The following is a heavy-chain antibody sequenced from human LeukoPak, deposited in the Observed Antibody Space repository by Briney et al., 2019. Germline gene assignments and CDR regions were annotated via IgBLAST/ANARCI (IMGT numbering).Heavy chain of an antibody. V-gene: IGHV3-7*01. CDR1: GFTFSGYW. D-gene: IGHD3-22*01. CDR2: IKEDGSEK. CDR3: AREKGWYYDSSGFMPPDY. J-gene: IGHJ4*02. Sequence: GGSLRLSCAASGFTFSGYWMSWVRQAPGKGLEWVANIKEDGSEKYYVDSVMGRFTISRDNAKNSLYLQMNSLRAEDTAVYYCAREKGWYYDSSGFMPPDYWGQGTLVTVSS.